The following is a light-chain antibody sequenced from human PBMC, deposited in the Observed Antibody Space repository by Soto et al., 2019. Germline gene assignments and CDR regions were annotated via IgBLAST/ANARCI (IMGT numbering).Light chain of an antibody. Sequence: DIVMTQSPDSLAVSLGERATINCKSRQRVLYSSSNKNYLAWYQQKPGQPPKLLIYWASTRESGVPDRCSGSGSGTDFTLTIISLQAEDVAVYYCQQYCSSPWTLGQGTKVQIK. J-gene: IGKJ1*01. V-gene: IGKV4-1*01. CDR1: QRVLYSSSNKNY. CDR2: WAS. CDR3: QQYCSSPWT.